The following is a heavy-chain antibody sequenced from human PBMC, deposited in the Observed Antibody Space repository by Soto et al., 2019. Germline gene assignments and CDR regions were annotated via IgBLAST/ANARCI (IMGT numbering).Heavy chain of an antibody. CDR2: IYPGDSDT. CDR3: ARSFYYGSGSVSAFDI. CDR1: GYSLTSYW. D-gene: IGHD3-10*01. Sequence: GESLKISCKGSGYSLTSYWIGWVRQMPGKGLEWMGIIYPGDSDTRHSPFFQGQVTIPADKSISTAYLQWSSLKASDTAIYYFARSFYYGSGSVSAFDIWGQGTMVTVSS. V-gene: IGHV5-51*01. J-gene: IGHJ3*02.